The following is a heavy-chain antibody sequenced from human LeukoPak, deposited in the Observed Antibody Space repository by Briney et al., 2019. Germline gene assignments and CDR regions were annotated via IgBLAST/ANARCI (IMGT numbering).Heavy chain of an antibody. V-gene: IGHV3-23*01. Sequence: HPGGSLRLSCAASGFTFSSYAMSWDRQAPGKGLEWVSAISGSGGSTYYADSVKGRFTISRDNSKNTLYLQMNSLRAEDTAVYYCAKGLDTAMVVLCDYWGQGTLVTVSS. CDR2: ISGSGGST. D-gene: IGHD5-18*01. CDR3: AKGLDTAMVVLCDY. J-gene: IGHJ4*02. CDR1: GFTFSSYA.